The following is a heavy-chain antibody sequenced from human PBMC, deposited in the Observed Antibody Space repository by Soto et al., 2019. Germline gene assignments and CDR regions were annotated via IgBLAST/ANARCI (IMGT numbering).Heavy chain of an antibody. Sequence: EVQLVESGGGLVQPGGSLKLSCAASGFTFSDSAIHWVRQASGKGLEWVGRIRNKASTYATGYAASVKGRFTISRDESKNTAYLQMNSLKTEDTDVYYCTRVSVTPVDYWGQGTLVTVSS. CDR3: TRVSVTPVDY. V-gene: IGHV3-73*02. J-gene: IGHJ4*02. D-gene: IGHD4-17*01. CDR2: IRNKASTYAT. CDR1: GFTFSDSA.